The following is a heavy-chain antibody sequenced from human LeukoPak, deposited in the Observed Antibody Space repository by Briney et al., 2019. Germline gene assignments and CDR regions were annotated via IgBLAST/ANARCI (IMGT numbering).Heavy chain of an antibody. J-gene: IGHJ6*03. CDR2: IYYSGST. V-gene: IGHV4-59*12. CDR1: GGSISNYY. CDR3: ARVGLDIVVVPAAIGPYYYYYMDV. Sequence: SETLSLTCTVSGGSISNYYWSWIRQPPGKGLEWIGYIYYSGSTNYNPSLKSRVTMSVDTSKNQFSLKLSSVTAADTAVYYCARVGLDIVVVPAAIGPYYYYYMDVWGKGTTVTISS. D-gene: IGHD2-2*02.